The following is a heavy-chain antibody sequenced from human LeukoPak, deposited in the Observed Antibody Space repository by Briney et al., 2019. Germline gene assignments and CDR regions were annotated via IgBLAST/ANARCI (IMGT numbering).Heavy chain of an antibody. J-gene: IGHJ6*03. CDR2: IYHSGST. V-gene: IGHV4-38-2*02. CDR3: ARRKTQYYYYYYMDV. CDR1: GYSISSGYY. Sequence: PSETLSLTCTVSGYSISSGYYWGWIRQPPGKGLEWIGSIYHSGSTYYNPSLKSRVTISVDTSKNQFSLKLSSVTAADTAVYYCARRKTQYYYYYYMDVWGKGPRSPSP.